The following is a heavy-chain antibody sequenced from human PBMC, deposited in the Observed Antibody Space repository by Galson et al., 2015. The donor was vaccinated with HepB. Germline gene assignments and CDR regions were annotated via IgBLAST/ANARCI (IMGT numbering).Heavy chain of an antibody. Sequence: SLRLSCAASGFTVSSNYMSWVRQAPGKGLEWVSVIYSGGSTYYADSVKGRFTISRDNSKNTLHLQMNSLRAEDTAVYYCARSMVRGVIPDYWGQGTLVTVSS. CDR2: IYSGGST. V-gene: IGHV3-66*01. J-gene: IGHJ4*02. D-gene: IGHD3-10*01. CDR3: ARSMVRGVIPDY. CDR1: GFTVSSNY.